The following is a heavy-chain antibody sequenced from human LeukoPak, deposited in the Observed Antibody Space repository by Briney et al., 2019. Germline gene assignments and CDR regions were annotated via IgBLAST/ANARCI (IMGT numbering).Heavy chain of an antibody. CDR1: GYTSTSYD. J-gene: IGHJ6*03. V-gene: IGHV1-8*03. D-gene: IGHD2-2*01. CDR3: ARGTSSWTLYYYYYMDV. Sequence: ASVKVSCKASGYTSTSYDINWVRQAPGQGLEWMGWMNPNSGNTGYAQKFQGRVTITRNTSISTAYMELSSLRSEDTAVYYCARGTSSWTLYYYYYMDVWGKGTTVTVSS. CDR2: MNPNSGNT.